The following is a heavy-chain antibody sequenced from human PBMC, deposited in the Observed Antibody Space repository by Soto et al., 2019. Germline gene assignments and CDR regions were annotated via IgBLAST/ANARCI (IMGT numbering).Heavy chain of an antibody. J-gene: IGHJ6*02. CDR3: AREDDGGDRDYYGLDV. D-gene: IGHD2-21*02. V-gene: IGHV4-30-4*08. CDR2: IHYTGSI. CDR1: GGSISSEYFH. Sequence: SETLSLTCAVSGGSISSEYFHWTWIRQSPGKGLEWIGYIHYTGSIMYNPSFKSRLTMAVDTTKNQFPLQLTSVTAADTAVYFCAREDDGGDRDYYGLDVWGQGTTVTVSS.